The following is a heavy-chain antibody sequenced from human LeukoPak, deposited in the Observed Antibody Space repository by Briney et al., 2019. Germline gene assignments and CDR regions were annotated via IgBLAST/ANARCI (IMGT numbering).Heavy chain of an antibody. CDR3: ARDSTDGVIPRELHPPFDY. CDR2: ISYDGSTK. Sequence: GGSLRLSCAASGFTFSSYGMHWVRQAPGKGLEWVAVISYDGSTKYSADSVKGRFTISRDHSKSTLYLQTNSLRAEDTAVYYCARDSTDGVIPRELHPPFDYWGQGALVTVSS. V-gene: IGHV3-30*19. J-gene: IGHJ4*02. D-gene: IGHD1-26*01. CDR1: GFTFSSYG.